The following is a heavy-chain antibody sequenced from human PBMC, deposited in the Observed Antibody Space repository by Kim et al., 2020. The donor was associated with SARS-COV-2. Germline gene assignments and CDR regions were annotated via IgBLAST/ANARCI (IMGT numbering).Heavy chain of an antibody. J-gene: IGHJ5*02. Sequence: YYADSVKGRLTISRDNSQKILFLQMNSLRVGDTALYYCAKDFRAAWGWFDLWGQGTLVTVSS. V-gene: IGHV3-23*01. CDR3: AKDFRAAWGWFDL. D-gene: IGHD3-16*01.